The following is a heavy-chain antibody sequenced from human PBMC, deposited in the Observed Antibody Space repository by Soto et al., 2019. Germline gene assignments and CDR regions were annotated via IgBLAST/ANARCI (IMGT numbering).Heavy chain of an antibody. CDR1: GDSIRSYY. V-gene: IGHV4-59*08. D-gene: IGHD6-19*01. CDR3: ARHHPLSPAGPLDF. CDR2: FYYSGST. Sequence: PSETLSLTCTVSGDSIRSYYWSWIRQPPGKGLEWIAYFYYSGSTIYNPSLESRITISVDTSKNQFSLKVTSVTAADTAVYYCARHHPLSPAGPLDFWGLGTLVTVSS. J-gene: IGHJ4*02.